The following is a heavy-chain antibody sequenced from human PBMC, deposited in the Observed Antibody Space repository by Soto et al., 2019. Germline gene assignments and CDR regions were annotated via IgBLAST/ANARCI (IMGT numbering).Heavy chain of an antibody. V-gene: IGHV4-39*01. CDR2: IYYSGST. CDR3: ARRGSSSWKNWFDP. Sequence: SETLSLTCTVSGGSISSSSYYWGWIRQPPGKGLEWIGSIYYSGSTYYNPSLKSRVTISVDTSKNQFSLKLSSVTAADTAVYYCARRGSSSWKNWFDPWGQGTLVTVSS. D-gene: IGHD6-13*01. J-gene: IGHJ5*02. CDR1: GGSISSSSYY.